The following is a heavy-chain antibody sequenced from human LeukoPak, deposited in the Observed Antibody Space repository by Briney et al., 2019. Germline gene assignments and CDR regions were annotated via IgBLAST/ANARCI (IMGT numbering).Heavy chain of an antibody. D-gene: IGHD6-19*01. CDR3: ARDPGDRNSGWPLDY. CDR1: GFTFSDYY. V-gene: IGHV3-11*06. J-gene: IGHJ4*02. Sequence: PGGSLRLSCAASGFTFSDYYFNWIRLAPGKGLEWVSSITSGSAYTDYADSVKGRFTISRDNAKNSLYLQMNRLRVEDTAMYYCARDPGDRNSGWPLDYWGQGTLVTVSS. CDR2: ITSGSAYT.